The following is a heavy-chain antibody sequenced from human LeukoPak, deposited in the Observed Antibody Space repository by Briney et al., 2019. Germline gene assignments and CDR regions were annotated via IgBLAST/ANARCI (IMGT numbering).Heavy chain of an antibody. V-gene: IGHV4-59*08. CDR1: GGSISGYY. CDR3: AKVSDRDSSGYYWGFEY. CDR2: IYYSGST. Sequence: SQTLSPTCTVSGGSISGYYWSWIRQPPGKGLECIGYIYYSGSTNDNPSLKSRVTIAVDTSRNQFSLKLTSVTAADTAVYYCAKVSDRDSSGYYWGFEYWGQGTLVTVSS. J-gene: IGHJ4*02. D-gene: IGHD3-22*01.